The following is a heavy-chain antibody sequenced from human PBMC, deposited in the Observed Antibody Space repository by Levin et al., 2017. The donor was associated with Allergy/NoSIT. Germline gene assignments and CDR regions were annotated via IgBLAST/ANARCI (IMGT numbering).Heavy chain of an antibody. D-gene: IGHD1-26*01. Sequence: GGSLRLSCAASGFTFSSYAMSWVRQAPGKGLEWVSAISGSGGSTYYADSVKGRFTISRDNSKNTLYLQMNSLRAEDTAVYYCAKDGVGVTTGGHYFDYWGQGTLVTVSS. CDR2: ISGSGGST. CDR1: GFTFSSYA. CDR3: AKDGVGVTTGGHYFDY. V-gene: IGHV3-23*01. J-gene: IGHJ4*02.